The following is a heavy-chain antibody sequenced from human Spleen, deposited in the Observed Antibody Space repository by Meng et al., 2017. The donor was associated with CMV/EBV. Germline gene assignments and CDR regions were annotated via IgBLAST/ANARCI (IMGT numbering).Heavy chain of an antibody. J-gene: IGHJ4*02. CDR2: INPYSGVT. CDR1: GYTFTGYY. D-gene: IGHD3-3*01. V-gene: IGHV1-2*02. CDR3: ARDSTPITIFGVVITASFDY. Sequence: ASVKVSCKTSGYTFTGYYIHWVRQAPGQGLEWMGWINPYSGVTNYAQRFQGRVTMAKDTSISAAYMKLGRLRSDDTAVYYCARDSTPITIFGVVITASFDYWGQGTLVTVSS.